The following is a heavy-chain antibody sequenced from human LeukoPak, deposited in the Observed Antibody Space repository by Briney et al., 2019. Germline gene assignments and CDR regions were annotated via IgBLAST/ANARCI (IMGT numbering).Heavy chain of an antibody. J-gene: IGHJ4*02. CDR1: GFTFSSYV. CDR3: VRDRAPVVPSSMLNY. D-gene: IGHD2-2*01. CDR2: ISYDGSDK. V-gene: IGHV3-30*04. Sequence: GGSLRLSCAASGFTFSSYVMNWVRQAPGKGLEWVAVISYDGSDKYYADSVQGRFTISRDYSKNTLYLQMDSLRAEDTALYYCVRDRAPVVPSSMLNYWGQGTLVTVSS.